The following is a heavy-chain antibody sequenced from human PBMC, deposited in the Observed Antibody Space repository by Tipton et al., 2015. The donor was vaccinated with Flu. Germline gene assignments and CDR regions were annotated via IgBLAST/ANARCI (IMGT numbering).Heavy chain of an antibody. V-gene: IGHV3-53*01. D-gene: IGHD1-26*01. J-gene: IGHJ4*02. Sequence: QLVQSGGDLIQPGGSLRLSCAASGFSVSDNYVTWVRQAPGKGLEWVSIKNRDGTTYYADSVRGRFTISRDNYQNTLYLQMNSPRVEDTAVYYCARGVGSFYGEIYYFDYWGQGTLVTVSS. CDR2: KNRDGTT. CDR3: ARGVGSFYGEIYYFDY. CDR1: GFSVSDNY.